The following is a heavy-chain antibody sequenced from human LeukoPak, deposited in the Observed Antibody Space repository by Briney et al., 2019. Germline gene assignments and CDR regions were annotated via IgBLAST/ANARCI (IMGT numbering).Heavy chain of an antibody. CDR1: GGSFSGYY. CDR3: ARQYCSSTSCYFDF. D-gene: IGHD2-2*01. J-gene: IGHJ4*02. V-gene: IGHV4-34*01. Sequence: SETLSLTCAVYGGSFSGYYWSWIRQPPGKGLEWIGEINHSGSTNYNPSLKSRVTISVDTSKNQFSLKLSSVTAADTAVYYCARQYCSSTSCYFDFWGQGTVVTVSS. CDR2: INHSGST.